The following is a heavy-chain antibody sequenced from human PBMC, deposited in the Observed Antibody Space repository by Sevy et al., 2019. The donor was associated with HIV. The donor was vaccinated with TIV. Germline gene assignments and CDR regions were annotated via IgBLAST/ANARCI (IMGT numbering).Heavy chain of an antibody. D-gene: IGHD5-18*01. CDR2: ISTSSGFT. CDR3: ARVRYNYGQKYFDY. V-gene: IGHV3-11*06. Sequence: GGSLRLSCTASGFSFSDYYMSWIRQAPGKGLEWISYISTSSGFTDYEDSVKGRFTISRDSAKNSLYLQMNSLRAEDTAVYFCARVRYNYGQKYFDYWGQGTLVTVSS. CDR1: GFSFSDYY. J-gene: IGHJ4*02.